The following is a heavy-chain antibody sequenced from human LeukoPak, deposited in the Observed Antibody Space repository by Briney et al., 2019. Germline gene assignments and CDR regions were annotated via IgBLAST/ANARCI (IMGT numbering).Heavy chain of an antibody. CDR3: ARVDVGVVISPAYYFDY. V-gene: IGHV1-2*04. CDR1: GYTFTGYY. D-gene: IGHD3-3*01. CDR2: INPNSGGT. Sequence: ASVKVSCKASGYTFTGYYMHWVRQAPGQGLEWMGWINPNSGGTNYAQKFQGWVTMTRDTSISTAYMELSRLRSDDTAVYYCARVDVGVVISPAYYFDYWGQGTLVTVSS. J-gene: IGHJ4*02.